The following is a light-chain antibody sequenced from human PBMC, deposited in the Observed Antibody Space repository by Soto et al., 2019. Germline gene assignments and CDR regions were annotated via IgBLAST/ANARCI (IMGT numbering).Light chain of an antibody. Sequence: DIQMTQSPSTLSGSVGARVTITCRASQTISSWLAWYQQKPGKAPKLLIYKASTLRSGVQSRFSGSGSGTEFPLIISRLRHDVFAPYDCQHYNRSSEAFGQGTKVELK. J-gene: IGKJ1*01. CDR2: KAS. CDR3: QHYNRSSEA. V-gene: IGKV1-5*03. CDR1: QTISSW.